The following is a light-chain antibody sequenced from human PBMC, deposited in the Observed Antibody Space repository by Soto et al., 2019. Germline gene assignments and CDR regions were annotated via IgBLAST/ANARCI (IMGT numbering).Light chain of an antibody. CDR2: TTN. V-gene: IGLV1-44*01. CDR1: SSNIGTSS. CDR3: AAWDDSLNGHV. J-gene: IGLJ1*01. Sequence: QSALTQPHSASGTPGQRVTISCSGSSSNIGTSSVHWFQQLPGTAPKLLISTTNQRPSGVPERFSGSKSGTSASLAISGLQSEDEAEYYCAAWDDSLNGHVLGTGTKVTVL.